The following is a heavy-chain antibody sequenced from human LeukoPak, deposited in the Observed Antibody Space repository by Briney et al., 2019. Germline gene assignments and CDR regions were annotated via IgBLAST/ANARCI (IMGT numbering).Heavy chain of an antibody. V-gene: IGHV3-48*01. J-gene: IGHJ4*02. Sequence: GGSLRLSCTASGFPFIEYSMNWVRQAPGKGREWISYIGIDSGNTKYADSVRGRFTISADKAKNSLYLKMNSLRVEDTAVYYCARDHNYAFDNWGQGTLVSVAA. CDR1: GFPFIEYS. D-gene: IGHD1-1*01. CDR2: IGIDSGNT. CDR3: ARDHNYAFDN.